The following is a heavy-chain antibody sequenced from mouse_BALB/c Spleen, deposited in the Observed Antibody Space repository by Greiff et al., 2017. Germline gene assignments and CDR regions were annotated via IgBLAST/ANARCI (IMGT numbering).Heavy chain of an antibody. J-gene: IGHJ3*01. D-gene: IGHD1-1*01. CDR2: ISYSGST. CDR3: ARDHYGSSPWFAY. Sequence: EVQGVESGPGLVKPSQSLSLTCTVTGYSITSDYAWNWIRQFPGNKLEWMGYISYSGSTSYNPSLRSRISITRDTSKNQFFLQLNSVTTEDTATYYCARDHYGSSPWFAYWGQGTLVTVSA. V-gene: IGHV3-2*02. CDR1: GYSITSDYA.